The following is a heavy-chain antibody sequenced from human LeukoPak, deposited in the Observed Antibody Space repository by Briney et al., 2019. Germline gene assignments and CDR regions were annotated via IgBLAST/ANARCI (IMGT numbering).Heavy chain of an antibody. V-gene: IGHV4-38-2*02. D-gene: IGHD5-24*01. J-gene: IGHJ5*02. CDR3: ARAPSTYESGNGYPNLGWLDP. CDR2: FHRGRI. CDR1: GYPIGLDYY. Sequence: SETLSLTCKVSGYPIGLDYYWVWIRQAPGRGLQWIGGFHRGRIQYNSALKSRVTISIDSSKNQFSLRMWPVTAADTAFYFCARAPSTYESGNGYPNLGWLDPWGQGALVTVSS.